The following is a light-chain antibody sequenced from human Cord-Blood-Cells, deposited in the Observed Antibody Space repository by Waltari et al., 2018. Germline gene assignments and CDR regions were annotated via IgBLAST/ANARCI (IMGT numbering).Light chain of an antibody. Sequence: QSALTHPASVSGSPGPSITLSCTGTSSDVGSYNLVPWYQKHPGKAPKLMIYEGSKRPSGVSNRFSGSKSGNTASRTISGLQAEDEADYYCCSYGGSSTYVFGTGTKVTVL. J-gene: IGLJ1*01. CDR1: SSDVGSYNL. CDR3: CSYGGSSTYV. V-gene: IGLV2-23*01. CDR2: EGS.